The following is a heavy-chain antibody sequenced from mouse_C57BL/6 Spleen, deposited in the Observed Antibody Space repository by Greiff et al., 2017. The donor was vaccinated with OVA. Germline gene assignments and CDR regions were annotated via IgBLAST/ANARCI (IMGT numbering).Heavy chain of an antibody. D-gene: IGHD4-1*01. CDR3: ARALTGFAY. V-gene: IGHV5-4*01. CDR2: ISDGGSYT. Sequence: EVQLVESGGGLVKPGGSLKLSCAASGFTFSSYAMSWVRQTPEKRLEWVATISDGGSYTYYPDNLKGRFTISRDNAKNNLYLQMSHLKSEDTAMYYCARALTGFAYWGQGTLVTVSA. CDR1: GFTFSSYA. J-gene: IGHJ3*01.